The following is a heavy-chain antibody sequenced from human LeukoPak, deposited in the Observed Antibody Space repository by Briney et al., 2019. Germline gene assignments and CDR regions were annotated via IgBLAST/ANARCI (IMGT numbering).Heavy chain of an antibody. CDR1: GGTFSSYA. J-gene: IGHJ3*02. CDR2: IIPIFGTA. CDR3: ARVTGYSSSWSFRSDAFDI. Sequence: ASVKVSCKASGGTFSSYAISWVRQAPGQGLEWMGGIIPIFGTANYAQKFQGRVTITADESTSTAYMELSSLRSEDTAVYYCARVTGYSSSWSFRSDAFDIWGQGTMVTVSS. D-gene: IGHD6-13*01. V-gene: IGHV1-69*13.